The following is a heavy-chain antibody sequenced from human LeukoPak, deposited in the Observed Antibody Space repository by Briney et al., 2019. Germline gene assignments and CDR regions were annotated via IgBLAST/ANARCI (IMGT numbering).Heavy chain of an antibody. CDR3: AKNLIGSTSPTPYYYYGMDV. V-gene: IGHV3-23*01. CDR1: GFTFSSYA. D-gene: IGHD2-2*01. CDR2: ISGSGGST. Sequence: PGGSLRLSCAASGFTFSSYAMSWVRQAPGKGLEWVSAISGSGGSTYYADSVKGRFTISRDNSKNTLYLQMNSLRAEDTAVYYCAKNLIGSTSPTPYYYYGMDVWGQGTTVTVSS. J-gene: IGHJ6*02.